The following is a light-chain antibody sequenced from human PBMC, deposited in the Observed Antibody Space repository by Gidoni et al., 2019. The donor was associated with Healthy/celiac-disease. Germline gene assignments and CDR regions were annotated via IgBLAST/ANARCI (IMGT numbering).Light chain of an antibody. CDR2: DAS. J-gene: IGKJ3*01. CDR1: QDISNY. V-gene: IGKV1-33*01. Sequence: DIQMTQSPSSLSASVGDRVTITGQASQDISNYLTWYQQKPGKAPKLLIYDASNLETGVPSRFSGSGSGTDFTFTISSLQPEDIATYYCQQYDNLPFTFGPGTKVDIK. CDR3: QQYDNLPFT.